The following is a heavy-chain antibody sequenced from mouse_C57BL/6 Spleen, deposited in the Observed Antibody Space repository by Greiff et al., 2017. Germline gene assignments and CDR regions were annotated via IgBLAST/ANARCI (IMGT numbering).Heavy chain of an antibody. CDR1: GYTFTSYW. V-gene: IGHV1-50*01. CDR3: AREGGSSGYEEYAY. CDR2: IDPSDSYT. J-gene: IGHJ4*01. Sequence: QVQLQQPGAELVKPGASVKLSCKASGYTFTSYWMQWVKQRPGQGLEWIGEIDPSDSYTNYNQKFKGKATLTVDTSSSTAYMQLSSLTSEDSAVYYCAREGGSSGYEEYAYWGQGTSVTVSS. D-gene: IGHD3-2*02.